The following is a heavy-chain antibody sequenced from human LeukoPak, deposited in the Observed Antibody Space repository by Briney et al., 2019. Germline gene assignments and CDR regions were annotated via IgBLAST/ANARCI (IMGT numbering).Heavy chain of an antibody. D-gene: IGHD1-7*01. Sequence: GGSLRLSCAASGFTFSSYWMSWVRQAPGKGLEWVANIKQDGSEKYYVDSVKGRFTISRDNAKNSLYLQMNSLRAEDTAVYYCARGRGLRMLELRAYHYWGQGTLVTVSS. CDR3: ARGRGLRMLELRAYHY. CDR2: IKQDGSEK. V-gene: IGHV3-7*01. CDR1: GFTFSSYW. J-gene: IGHJ4*02.